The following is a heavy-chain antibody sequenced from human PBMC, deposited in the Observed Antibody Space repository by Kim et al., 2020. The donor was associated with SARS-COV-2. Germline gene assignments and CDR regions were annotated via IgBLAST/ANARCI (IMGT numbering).Heavy chain of an antibody. D-gene: IGHD6-19*01. Sequence: SNPSRQGRVTISVDTAKNQFSLKLSSVTAADTAVYYCARVIAVAGNWFDPWGQGTLVTVSS. J-gene: IGHJ5*02. CDR3: ARVIAVAGNWFDP. V-gene: IGHV4-59*01.